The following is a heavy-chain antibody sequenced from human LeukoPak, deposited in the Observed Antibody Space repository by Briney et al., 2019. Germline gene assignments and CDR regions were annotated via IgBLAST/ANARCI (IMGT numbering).Heavy chain of an antibody. V-gene: IGHV1-2*02. J-gene: IGHJ5*02. CDR3: ARDTYYYDSSGSHWFDP. CDR2: INPNSGGT. CDR1: GYTFTGYY. D-gene: IGHD3-22*01. Sequence: GASVKVSCKASGYTFTGYYMHWVRQAPGQGLEWMGWINPNSGGTNYAQKFQGRVTMTRDTSISTAYMELSRLRSDDTAVYYCARDTYYYDSSGSHWFDPWGQGSLVTVSS.